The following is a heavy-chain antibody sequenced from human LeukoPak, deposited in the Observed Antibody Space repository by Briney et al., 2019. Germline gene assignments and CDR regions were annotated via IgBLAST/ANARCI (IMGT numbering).Heavy chain of an antibody. Sequence: APGKVSCKASGYTFPSYGISWVRQAPGQGLEWMGWISAYNGNTNYAQKLQGRVTMTTDTSTSTAYMELRSLRSDDTAVYYCARDPAGYSTQDYWGQGTLVTVSS. J-gene: IGHJ4*02. V-gene: IGHV1-18*01. D-gene: IGHD6-13*01. CDR2: ISAYNGNT. CDR3: ARDPAGYSTQDY. CDR1: GYTFPSYG.